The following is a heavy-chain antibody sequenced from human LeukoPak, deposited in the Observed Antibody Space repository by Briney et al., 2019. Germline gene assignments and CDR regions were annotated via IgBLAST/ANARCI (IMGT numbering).Heavy chain of an antibody. J-gene: IGHJ5*02. V-gene: IGHV4-34*01. D-gene: IGHD6-13*01. CDR3: ARALAAAGTGPWFDP. CDR2: INHSGST. CDR1: GGSFSGYY. Sequence: SETLSLTCAVYGGSFSGYYWSWIRQPPTKGLEWIGEINHSGSTNYNPSLKSRVTISVDTSKNQFSLKLSSVTAADPAMYYCARALAAAGTGPWFDPWGQGTLVTVSS.